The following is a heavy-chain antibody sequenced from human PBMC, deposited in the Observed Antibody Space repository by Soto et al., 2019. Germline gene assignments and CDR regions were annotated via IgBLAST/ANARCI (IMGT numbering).Heavy chain of an antibody. CDR2: FDSEDGET. CDR3: ATGDYCSSTSCGLGY. D-gene: IGHD2-2*01. J-gene: IGHJ4*02. CDR1: GSNITELS. Sequence: GASVKVSCKVSGSNITELSMHLVRQAPGKGLEWMGGFDSEDGETIYAQKFQGRVTMTEDTSTDTAYMELSSLRSEDTAVYYCATGDYCSSTSCGLGYWGQGTLVTVSS. V-gene: IGHV1-24*01.